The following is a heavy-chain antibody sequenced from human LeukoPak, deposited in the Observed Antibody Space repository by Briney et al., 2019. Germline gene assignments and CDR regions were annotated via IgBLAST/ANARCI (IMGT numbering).Heavy chain of an antibody. J-gene: IGHJ3*02. D-gene: IGHD2-15*01. CDR2: ISSSSGYI. CDR1: GFSFSTYS. Sequence: GGSLRLSCVASGFSFSTYSMNWVRQAPGKGLEWVSSISSSSGYIYYADSVKGRFTISRDNAKNSLYLQVNSLRAEDTAVYYCARAVGYCSGGSCYTQAAFDIWGQGTMVTVSS. V-gene: IGHV3-21*04. CDR3: ARAVGYCSGGSCYTQAAFDI.